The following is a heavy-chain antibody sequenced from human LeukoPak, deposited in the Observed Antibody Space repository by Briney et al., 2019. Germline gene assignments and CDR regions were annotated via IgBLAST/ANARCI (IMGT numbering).Heavy chain of an antibody. CDR2: ISAYNGNT. D-gene: IGHD3-16*02. Sequence: ASVKVSCKASGYTFTSYGIRWGRQAPGQGLEWMGWISAYNGNTNYAQKLQGRVTMTTDTSTSTAYMELRSLRSDNTAVYYCARLHYVWGSYRRYYFDYWGQGTLVTVSS. CDR3: ARLHYVWGSYRRYYFDY. V-gene: IGHV1-18*01. CDR1: GYTFTSYG. J-gene: IGHJ4*02.